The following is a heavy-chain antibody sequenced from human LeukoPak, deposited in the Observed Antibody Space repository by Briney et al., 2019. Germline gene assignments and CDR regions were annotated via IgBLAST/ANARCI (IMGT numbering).Heavy chain of an antibody. D-gene: IGHD2-15*01. Sequence: SETLSLTCTVSGYSISSGYYWGWIRQPPGKGLEWIGSIYHSGSTYYNPSLKSRVTISVDTSKNQFSLKLSSVTAADTAVYYCARGGSRLNSYYYMDVWAKGPRSPSP. V-gene: IGHV4-38-2*02. CDR2: IYHSGST. J-gene: IGHJ6*03. CDR1: GYSISSGYY. CDR3: ARGGSRLNSYYYMDV.